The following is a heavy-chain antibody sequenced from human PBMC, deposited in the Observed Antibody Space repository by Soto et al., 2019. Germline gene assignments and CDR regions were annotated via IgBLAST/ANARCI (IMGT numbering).Heavy chain of an antibody. V-gene: IGHV3-33*01. CDR2: IWYDGSNK. J-gene: IGHJ6*02. Sequence: GRSLRLSCAASGFTFSSYGMHWVRQAPGKGLEWVAVIWYDGSNKYYADSVKGRFTISRDNSKNTLYLQMNSLRAEDTDVYYCARDLGSITIFGVVMIYGMDVWGQGTTVTVSS. D-gene: IGHD3-3*01. CDR1: GFTFSSYG. CDR3: ARDLGSITIFGVVMIYGMDV.